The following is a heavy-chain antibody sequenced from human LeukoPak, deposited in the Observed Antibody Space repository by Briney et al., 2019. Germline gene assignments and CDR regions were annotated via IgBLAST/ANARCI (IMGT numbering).Heavy chain of an antibody. CDR3: AKVIYDSSGYYFDY. D-gene: IGHD3-22*01. V-gene: IGHV3-30*18. Sequence: GGSLRLSCAASGFTFSSYGMHWVRQAPGKGLEWVAVISYDGSNKYYADSVKGRFTISRDNSKNTLYLQMNSLRAEDTAVYYCAKVIYDSSGYYFDYWGQGTLVTVSS. J-gene: IGHJ4*02. CDR1: GFTFSSYG. CDR2: ISYDGSNK.